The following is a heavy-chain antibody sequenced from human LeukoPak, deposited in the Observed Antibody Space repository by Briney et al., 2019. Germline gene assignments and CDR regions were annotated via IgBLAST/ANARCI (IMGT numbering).Heavy chain of an antibody. J-gene: IGHJ5*02. Sequence: ASVKVSCKASGYTFTGYYMHWVRQAPGQGLEWMGRVNPNSGGTNYAQKFQGRVTMTRDTSISTAYMELSRLRSDDTAVYYCARLLNTVTADNWFDPGGQGTLVTVSS. CDR1: GYTFTGYY. CDR2: VNPNSGGT. V-gene: IGHV1-2*06. CDR3: ARLLNTVTADNWFDP. D-gene: IGHD4-17*01.